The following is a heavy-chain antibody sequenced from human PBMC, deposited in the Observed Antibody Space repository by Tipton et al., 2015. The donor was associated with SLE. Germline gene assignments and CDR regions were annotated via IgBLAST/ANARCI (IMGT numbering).Heavy chain of an antibody. J-gene: IGHJ5*02. D-gene: IGHD3-10*01. CDR2: IFTSGRT. CDR1: GGSISSYY. V-gene: IGHV4-4*08. CDR3: ASGGYYGSGSYYGGWFDP. Sequence: TLSLTCTVSGGSISSYYWSWFLQPPGKGLEWFGCIFTSGRTNYNPSLKSRVTISVETSKNQFSPKLSSVTAADTAVYYCASGGYYGSGSYYGGWFDPWGQGTLVTVSS.